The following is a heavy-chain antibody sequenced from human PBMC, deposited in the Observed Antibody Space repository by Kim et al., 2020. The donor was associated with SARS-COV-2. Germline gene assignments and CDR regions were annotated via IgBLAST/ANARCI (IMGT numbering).Heavy chain of an antibody. Sequence: SETLSLTCTVSGGSISSYYWSWIRQPPGKGLEWIGYIYYSGSTNYNPSLKSRVTISVDTSKNQFSLKLSSVTAADTAVYYCARPKYSSSWYPFDYWGQGTLVTVSS. J-gene: IGHJ4*02. D-gene: IGHD6-13*01. CDR3: ARPKYSSSWYPFDY. CDR1: GGSISSYY. V-gene: IGHV4-59*08. CDR2: IYYSGST.